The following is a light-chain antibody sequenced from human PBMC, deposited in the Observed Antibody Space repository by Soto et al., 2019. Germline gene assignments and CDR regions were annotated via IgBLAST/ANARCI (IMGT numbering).Light chain of an antibody. CDR3: QRSYRSIS. CDR1: QSISAD. V-gene: IGKV1-39*01. Sequence: DIQMTQSPSSLFASVGDRVTITCRASQSISADLNWYQQRPGKAPSLLIYAATRLHSGVPSRFSGSGPGTDFTLTISSLQPEDFATYYCQRSYRSISFGQGTRLEMK. CDR2: AAT. J-gene: IGKJ5*01.